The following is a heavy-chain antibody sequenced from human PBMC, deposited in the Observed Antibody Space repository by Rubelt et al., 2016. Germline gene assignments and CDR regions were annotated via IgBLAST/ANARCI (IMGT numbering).Heavy chain of an antibody. Sequence: GGGLVQPGGSLRLSCAASGFTFSDYNMNWVRQAPGKGLEWVGRIKRKKDGGTTAHAAPVNGRFTVSRDDSQNTLYLQMNSLKAEDTAVYYCATPSGYSTSWGQGTLVTVSP. CDR2: IKRKKDGGTT. J-gene: IGHJ5*02. V-gene: IGHV3-15*07. CDR3: ATPSGYSTS. D-gene: IGHD6-13*01. CDR1: GFTFSDYN.